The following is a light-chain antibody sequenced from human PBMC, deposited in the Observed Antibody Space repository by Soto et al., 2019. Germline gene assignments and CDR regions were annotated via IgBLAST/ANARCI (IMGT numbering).Light chain of an antibody. CDR3: SSYTTSSTRV. V-gene: IGLV2-14*01. J-gene: IGLJ1*01. Sequence: QSVLTQPASVSGSPGQSIVISCSGSSSDLGIYNYVSWYQQHPGKVPKLIIFEVTNRPSGVSNRFSGSKSGNTASLTISGLQAEDEADYYRSSYTTSSTRVFGTGTKVTVL. CDR1: SSDLGIYNY. CDR2: EVT.